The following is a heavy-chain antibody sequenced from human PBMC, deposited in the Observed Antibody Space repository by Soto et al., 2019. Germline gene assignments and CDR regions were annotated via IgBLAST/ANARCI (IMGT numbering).Heavy chain of an antibody. V-gene: IGHV1-8*01. D-gene: IGHD6-13*01. CDR2: MNPNRGNT. J-gene: IGHJ5*02. Sequence: QVQLVQSGAEVKKPGASVKVSCKASGYTFTSYDINWVRQATGQGLEWMGWMNPNRGNTGYAQKFQGRVTMTRNTSISTAYMQLSTLRSEHTAVYYCARERSAAGTGWFDPWGQGTLVTVSS. CDR3: ARERSAAGTGWFDP. CDR1: GYTFTSYD.